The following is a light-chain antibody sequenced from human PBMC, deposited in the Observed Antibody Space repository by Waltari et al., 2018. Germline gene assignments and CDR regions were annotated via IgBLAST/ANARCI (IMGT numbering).Light chain of an antibody. Sequence: EIVLTQSPATLSLSPGERATLSCRASQNLRSYFAWYQQKPGQPPRLLIYDASNRAAGIPARFSGTGSGTDFTLTISSLEPEDFVVYYCQQRSNWPLTFGGGTKVEI. V-gene: IGKV3-11*01. CDR1: QNLRSY. J-gene: IGKJ4*01. CDR2: DAS. CDR3: QQRSNWPLT.